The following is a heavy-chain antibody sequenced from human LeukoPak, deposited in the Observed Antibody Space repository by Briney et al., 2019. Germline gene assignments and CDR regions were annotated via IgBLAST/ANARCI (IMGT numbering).Heavy chain of an antibody. D-gene: IGHD6-19*01. J-gene: IGHJ4*02. CDR1: GYTFTSYG. V-gene: IGHV1-2*02. Sequence: ASVKVSCKASGYTFTSYGISWVRQAPGQGLEWMGWINPNSGGTNYAQKFQGRVTMTRDTSISTAYMELSSLRSDDTAVYYCARVIISSGWYGRSKYFDYWGQGTLVTVSS. CDR3: ARVIISSGWYGRSKYFDY. CDR2: INPNSGGT.